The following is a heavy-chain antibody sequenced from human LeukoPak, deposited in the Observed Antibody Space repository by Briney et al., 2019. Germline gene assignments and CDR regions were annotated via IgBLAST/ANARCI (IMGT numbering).Heavy chain of an antibody. CDR1: GGSISSYY. Sequence: SETLSLTCTVSGGSISSYYWSWIRQPPGKGLEWIGYVYYSGSTSYNPSLKSRVTISLDTSKHQFSLKLNSVTAADTAVYYCARHAYCGGDCFGSAFEIWGQGTMVTVSS. D-gene: IGHD2-21*02. J-gene: IGHJ3*02. CDR3: ARHAYCGGDCFGSAFEI. V-gene: IGHV4-59*08. CDR2: VYYSGST.